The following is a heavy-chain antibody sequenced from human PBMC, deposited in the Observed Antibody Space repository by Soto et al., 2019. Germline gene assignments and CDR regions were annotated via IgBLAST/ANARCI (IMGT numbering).Heavy chain of an antibody. Sequence: QVHLVQSGSEVNQPGASLKVSCKGSGYTFSDRNIHWVRQAPGQGLEWMGWINPKSGDTNSAQKFQGRVTMTRDTSISIAYMELSRLTSGDTAVYYCTRGTGSSWFDPWGQGTLVTVSS. CDR3: TRGTGSSWFDP. CDR1: GYTFSDRN. J-gene: IGHJ5*02. D-gene: IGHD3-10*01. V-gene: IGHV1-2*02. CDR2: INPKSGDT.